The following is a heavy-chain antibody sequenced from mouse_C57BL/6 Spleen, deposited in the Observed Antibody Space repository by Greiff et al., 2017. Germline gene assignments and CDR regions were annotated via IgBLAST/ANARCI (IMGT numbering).Heavy chain of an antibody. V-gene: IGHV3-6*01. Sequence: EVQLQESGPGLVKPSQSLSLTCSVTGYSITSGYYWNWIRQFPGNKLEWMGYISYDGSNNYNPSLKNRISITRDTSKNQFFLKLNSVTTEDTATYYCARDAYYSNPFAYWGQGTLVTVSA. CDR3: ARDAYYSNPFAY. CDR1: GYSITSGYY. D-gene: IGHD2-5*01. CDR2: ISYDGSN. J-gene: IGHJ3*01.